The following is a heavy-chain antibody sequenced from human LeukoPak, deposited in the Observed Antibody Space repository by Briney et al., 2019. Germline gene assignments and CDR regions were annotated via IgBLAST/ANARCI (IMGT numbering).Heavy chain of an antibody. CDR2: IYYSGST. Sequence: SETLSLTCTVSGGSISSSSYYWGWIRQPPGKGLEWIGSIYYSGSTYYNPSLKSRVTMSVDTSKNQFSLKLSSVTATDTALYYCARGGTDFDYWGQGTLVTVSS. V-gene: IGHV4-39*01. J-gene: IGHJ4*02. D-gene: IGHD2-15*01. CDR1: GGSISSSSYY. CDR3: ARGGTDFDY.